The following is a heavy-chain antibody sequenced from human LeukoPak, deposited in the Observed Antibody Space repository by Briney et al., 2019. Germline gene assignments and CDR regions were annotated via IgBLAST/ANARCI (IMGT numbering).Heavy chain of an antibody. V-gene: IGHV4-39*07. CDR2: IYYSGST. D-gene: IGHD4-17*01. CDR3: ARVHDYGDYRVFQH. Sequence: SETLSLTCTVSGDSISSRSYYGGWIRQPPGKGLECIGSIYYSGSTYYNPSLRSRVTISVDTSKNQFSLKLSSVTAADTAVYYCARVHDYGDYRVFQHWGQGTLVTVSS. J-gene: IGHJ1*01. CDR1: GDSISSRSYY.